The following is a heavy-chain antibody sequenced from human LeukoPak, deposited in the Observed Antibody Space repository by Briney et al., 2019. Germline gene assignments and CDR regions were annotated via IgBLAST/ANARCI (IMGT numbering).Heavy chain of an antibody. CDR2: MNPNSGNT. CDR1: GYTFTSYD. D-gene: IGHD5-18*01. V-gene: IGHV1-8*01. Sequence: ASVKVSCKASGYTFTSYDINWVRQATGQGLEWMGWMNPNSGNTGYAQKFQGRVTMTRNTSINTAYMELSSLRSEDTAVYYCARNRGYSYGPYDYWGQGTLVTVSS. J-gene: IGHJ4*02. CDR3: ARNRGYSYGPYDY.